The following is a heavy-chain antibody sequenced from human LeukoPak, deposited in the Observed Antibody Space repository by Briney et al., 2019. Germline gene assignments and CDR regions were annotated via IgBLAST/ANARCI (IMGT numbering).Heavy chain of an antibody. J-gene: IGHJ6*02. CDR3: ARLTYYYGSGSYFLPRPDYYGMDV. V-gene: IGHV4-34*01. Sequence: SETLSLTCAVYGGSFSGYYWSWLRQPPGKGLEWIGEINHNESTNYNPSLKSRVTISVDTSKNQFSLKLSSVTAADTAVYYCARLTYYYGSGSYFLPRPDYYGMDVWGQGTTVTVSS. CDR2: INHNEST. D-gene: IGHD3-10*01. CDR1: GGSFSGYY.